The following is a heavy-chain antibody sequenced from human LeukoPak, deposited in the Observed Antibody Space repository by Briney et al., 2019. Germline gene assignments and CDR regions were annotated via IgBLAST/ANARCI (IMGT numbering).Heavy chain of an antibody. CDR2: IRHDESVR. CDR3: AKGPSQGATWLGDY. D-gene: IGHD6-19*01. V-gene: IGHV3-30*02. J-gene: IGHJ4*02. Sequence: GGSLRLSCAASGFTFSSYGMHWGRQAPGKGLEWVAFIRHDESVRYYADSVKGRFTISRDNSKNTLSLQMNSLRPEDTAVYYCAKGPSQGATWLGDYWGQGILVTVSS. CDR1: GFTFSSYG.